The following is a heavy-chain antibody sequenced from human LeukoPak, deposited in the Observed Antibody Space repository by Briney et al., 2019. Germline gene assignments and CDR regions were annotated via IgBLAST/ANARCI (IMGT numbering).Heavy chain of an antibody. J-gene: IGHJ4*02. CDR2: ITANGGST. CDR3: AKVWGPYSSSFYVYYFDY. D-gene: IGHD6-13*01. Sequence: GGSLRLSCAPSGFGSSNYVMTWVRQAPGKGLQWVSAITANGGSTFYAGSVKGRFTISRDNSKNTVYLKMNSLRAEDTAIYYCAKVWGPYSSSFYVYYFDYWGQGSLVTVSS. CDR1: GFGSSNYV. V-gene: IGHV3-23*01.